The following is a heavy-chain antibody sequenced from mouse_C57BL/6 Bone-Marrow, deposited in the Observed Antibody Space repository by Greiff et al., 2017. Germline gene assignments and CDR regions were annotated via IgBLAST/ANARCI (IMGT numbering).Heavy chain of an antibody. V-gene: IGHV14-4*01. D-gene: IGHD2-12*01. J-gene: IGHJ1*03. CDR1: GFNINDDY. CDR2: IDPENGDT. CDR3: TAYSFDWYFDV. Sequence: EVPLQQSGAELVRPGASVKLSCTASGFNINDDYMHWVKLRPEPGLEWIGWIDPENGDTEYATKFQGKATITADTTSNNAFLQISSLTAEATAVNYCTAYSFDWYFDVWGTGTTVTVSA.